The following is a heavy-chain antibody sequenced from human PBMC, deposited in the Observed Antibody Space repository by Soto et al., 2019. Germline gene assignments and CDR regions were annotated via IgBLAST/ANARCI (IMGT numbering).Heavy chain of an antibody. J-gene: IGHJ4*02. D-gene: IGHD3-3*01. CDR3: ARGLTIFGVVIGY. CDR1: GYTFTNYV. CDR2: INSGNGNT. V-gene: IGHV1-3*01. Sequence: SVKVSCKTSGYTFTNYVVDWVRQAPGQGLEWMGWINSGNGNTKYSEKFQGRVTITRDTSASTAYMELNSLTSEDTAVYYCARGLTIFGVVIGYWGQGTLVTVSS.